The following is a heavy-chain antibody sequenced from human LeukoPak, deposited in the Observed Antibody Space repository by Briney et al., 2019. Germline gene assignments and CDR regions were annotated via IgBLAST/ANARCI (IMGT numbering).Heavy chain of an antibody. CDR2: INPNSGGT. D-gene: IGHD5-18*01. Sequence: ASVKVSCKASGYTFTGYYMHWVRQAPGQGLEWMGWINPNSGGTNYAQKFQGRVTMTRDTSISTAYMELSRLRSDDTAVYYCATGYSYGYLSHYYYYYMDVWGKGTTVTVSS. CDR3: ATGYSYGYLSHYYYYYMDV. J-gene: IGHJ6*03. CDR1: GYTFTGYY. V-gene: IGHV1-2*02.